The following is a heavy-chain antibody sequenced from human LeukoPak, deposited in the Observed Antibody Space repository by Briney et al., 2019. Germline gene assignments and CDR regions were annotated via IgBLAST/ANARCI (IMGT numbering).Heavy chain of an antibody. CDR2: INPSGGST. V-gene: IGHV1-46*01. D-gene: IGHD2-2*01. CDR1: GYTFTSYY. Sequence: ASVKVSCKASGYTFTSYYMHWVRQAPGQGLEWMGIINPSGGSTSYAQKFQGSVTMTRDTSTSTVYMELSSLRSEDTAVYYCARAHIVVDGMDVWGQGTTVTVSS. J-gene: IGHJ6*02. CDR3: ARAHIVVDGMDV.